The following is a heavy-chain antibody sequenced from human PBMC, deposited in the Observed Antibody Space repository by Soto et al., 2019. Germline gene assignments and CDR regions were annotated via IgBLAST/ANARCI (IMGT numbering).Heavy chain of an antibody. D-gene: IGHD3-10*01. V-gene: IGHV1-18*01. CDR1: GYTFTSYG. J-gene: IGHJ6*02. CDR3: ARGLTMVRGVVYGMDV. CDR2: ISAYNGNT. Sequence: RASVKVSCKASGYTFTSYGISWVRQAPGQGLEWMGWISAYNGNTNYAQKLQGRVTMTTDTSTSTAYMGLRSLRSDDTAVYYCARGLTMVRGVVYGMDVWGQGTMVTVSS.